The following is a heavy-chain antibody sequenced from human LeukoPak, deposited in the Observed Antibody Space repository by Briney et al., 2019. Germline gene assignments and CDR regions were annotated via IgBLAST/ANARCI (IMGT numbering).Heavy chain of an antibody. V-gene: IGHV3-23*01. Sequence: GGSLRLSCATSGFTLSSYAMSWVRQAPGKGLEWVSAISGSGGSTYYADSVKGRFTISRDNSKNTLYLQMNSLRAEDTAVYYCAKAQYSSSLGGMDVWGQGTTVTVSS. CDR2: ISGSGGST. J-gene: IGHJ6*02. D-gene: IGHD6-6*01. CDR3: AKAQYSSSLGGMDV. CDR1: GFTLSSYA.